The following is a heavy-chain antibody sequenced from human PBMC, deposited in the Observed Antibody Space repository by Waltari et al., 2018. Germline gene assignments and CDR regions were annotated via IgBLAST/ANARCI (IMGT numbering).Heavy chain of an antibody. CDR3: ARDIYDSSGYFGDDAFDI. Sequence: QVQLVQSGAEVKKPGASVMVSCKASGYTFTSYAMHWVRQPTGQGLEWMGWINAGNGNTKYSQKFQGRVTITRDTSASTAYMELSSLRSEDTAVYYCARDIYDSSGYFGDDAFDIWGQGTMVTVSS. J-gene: IGHJ3*02. D-gene: IGHD3-22*01. CDR1: GYTFTSYA. CDR2: INAGNGNT. V-gene: IGHV1-3*01.